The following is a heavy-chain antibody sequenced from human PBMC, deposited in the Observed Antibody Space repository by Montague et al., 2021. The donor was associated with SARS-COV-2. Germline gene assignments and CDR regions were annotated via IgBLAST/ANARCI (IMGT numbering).Heavy chain of an antibody. CDR3: ARIPVGSKYYFDF. J-gene: IGHJ4*02. CDR1: GDSVSSNIAT. Sequence: RAISGDSVSSNIATWNWIRQSPSRGLEWLGRTYYRSKWYNDYAESVKSRITIDPDTSEHQFSLHLNSVTPEDTAVYYCARIPVGSKYYFDFWGQGTLVTVSS. D-gene: IGHD2-2*01. V-gene: IGHV6-1*01. CDR2: TYYRSKWYN.